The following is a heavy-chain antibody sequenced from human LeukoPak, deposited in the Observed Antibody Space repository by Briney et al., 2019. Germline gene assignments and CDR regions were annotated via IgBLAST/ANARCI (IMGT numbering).Heavy chain of an antibody. J-gene: IGHJ4*02. Sequence: GGSLRLSCAASGFSFNNYAMSWVRQAPGKGLEWVSAISTTGGSTYYADSVKGRFTVSRDNSKNTLSLQMDSLRVEDTALYYCAKDWTTVVTPKGYYFDSWDQGTLVTVSS. CDR3: AKDWTTVVTPKGYYFDS. CDR2: ISTTGGST. D-gene: IGHD4-23*01. V-gene: IGHV3-23*01. CDR1: GFSFNNYA.